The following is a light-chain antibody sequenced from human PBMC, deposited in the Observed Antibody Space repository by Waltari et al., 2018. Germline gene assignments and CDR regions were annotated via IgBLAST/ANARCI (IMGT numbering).Light chain of an antibody. V-gene: IGKV3-20*01. CDR1: QSVSRA. Sequence: IVLTQSPGSLSSSPGERVTVACRASQSVSRALAWYQQKPGQAPRLLIFGASNRATCIPDRFSGSGSETDFSLTISRLEPEDFAVYYCQHYVRLPATFGRGTKVEIK. CDR2: GAS. J-gene: IGKJ1*01. CDR3: QHYVRLPAT.